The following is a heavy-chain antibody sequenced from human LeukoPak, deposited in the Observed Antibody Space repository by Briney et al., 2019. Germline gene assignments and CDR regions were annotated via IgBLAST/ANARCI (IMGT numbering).Heavy chain of an antibody. CDR2: INPNSGNT. V-gene: IGHV1-18*04. CDR1: GYTFTGYY. J-gene: IGHJ6*03. Sequence: ASVKVSCKASGYTFTGYYMHWVRQAPGQGLEWMGWINPNSGNTNYAQKLQGRVTMTTDTSTSTAYMELRSLRSDDTAVYYCARDLVAITPPKYYYYYYMDVWGKGTTVTVSS. CDR3: ARDLVAITPPKYYYYYYMDV. D-gene: IGHD5-24*01.